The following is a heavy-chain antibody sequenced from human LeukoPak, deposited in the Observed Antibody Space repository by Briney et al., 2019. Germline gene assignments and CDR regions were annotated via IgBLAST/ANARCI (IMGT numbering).Heavy chain of an antibody. CDR1: GYTFTGYY. CDR2: INPNSGGT. CDR3: ARDWDYYDSSGYYSDAFDI. J-gene: IGHJ3*02. V-gene: IGHV1-2*06. Sequence: ASVKVSCKASGYTFTGYYMHWVRQAPGQGLEWMGRINPNSGGTNYAQKFQGRVTMTRDTSLSTAYMELSRLRSDDTAVYYCARDWDYYDSSGYYSDAFDIWGQGKMVTVSS. D-gene: IGHD3-22*01.